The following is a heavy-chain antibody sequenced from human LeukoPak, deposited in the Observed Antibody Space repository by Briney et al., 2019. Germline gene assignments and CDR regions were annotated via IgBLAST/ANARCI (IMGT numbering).Heavy chain of an antibody. CDR3: ARDLDGSWSYDY. D-gene: IGHD6-13*01. CDR2: IYPNSGGT. V-gene: IGHV1-2*02. J-gene: IGHJ4*02. Sequence: ASVKVSCKASGYTFTDYYIHWVRQTPRQGLEWMRWIYPNSGGTMYSQEFQGRVTMTRDTCISTVYMVLSRLISDDTANYYCARDLDGSWSYDYWGQGTLVTVSS. CDR1: GYTFTDYY.